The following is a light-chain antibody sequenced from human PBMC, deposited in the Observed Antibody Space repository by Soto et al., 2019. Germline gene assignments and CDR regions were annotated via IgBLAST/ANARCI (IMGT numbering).Light chain of an antibody. CDR2: GAS. CDR1: QSVSSSY. CDR3: QQYGSSPRT. J-gene: IGKJ1*01. Sequence: EIVLTQSPGTLSLSPGERATLSCRASQSVSSSYLAWYQQKPGQAPRLLIYGASSRATGIPDRFSGSGSETDFTLTISRLEPEDFAVYYCQQYGSSPRTFGQGTKVEIQ. V-gene: IGKV3-20*01.